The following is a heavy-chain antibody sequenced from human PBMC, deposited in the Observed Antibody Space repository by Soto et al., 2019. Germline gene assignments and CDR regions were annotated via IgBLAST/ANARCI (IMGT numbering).Heavy chain of an antibody. J-gene: IGHJ4*02. CDR1: GGSISSSSYY. CDR3: ARLNFDFWGDYRVYFAY. V-gene: IGHV4-39*01. Sequence: SETVYLTSTVSGGSISSSSYYWGWIRQPTGKGLEWIGSIYYSGSTYYNASLKSRVTISVDTSKNQFSLKLSSVTAADTAVYNFARLNFDFWGDYRVYFAYGAQGTLVPVSS. CDR2: IYYSGST. D-gene: IGHD3-3*01.